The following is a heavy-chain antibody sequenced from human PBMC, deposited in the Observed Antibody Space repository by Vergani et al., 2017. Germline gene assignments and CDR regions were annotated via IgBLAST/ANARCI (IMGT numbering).Heavy chain of an antibody. D-gene: IGHD3-22*01. J-gene: IGHJ4*02. Sequence: QVQLVQSGAEVKKPGSSVKVSCKASGGTFSSYAISWVRQAPGQGLEWMGGIIPIFGTANYAQTFQGRVTITADESTSTAYMELSSLRSEDTAVYYCARGIVVVAATPPYDSSGYYYYFDYWGQGTLVTVSS. V-gene: IGHV1-69*12. CDR2: IIPIFGTA. CDR1: GGTFSSYA. CDR3: ARGIVVVAATPPYDSSGYYYYFDY.